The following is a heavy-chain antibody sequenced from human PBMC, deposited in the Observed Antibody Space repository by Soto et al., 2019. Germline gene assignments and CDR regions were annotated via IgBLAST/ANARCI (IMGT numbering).Heavy chain of an antibody. V-gene: IGHV2-5*02. CDR1: GFSLSSNGVG. CDR2: IYWDDDK. D-gene: IGHD5-12*01. Sequence: QITLKESGPTLVKPTQTLKLTCTLTGFSLSSNGVGVGWIRQPPGKALEWLGLIYWDDDKRYSPSLKSRVTISKDTSKNQVALTMTNMDPVDTATYYCTLSTIVGTILRFDFWGQGTLVTVSS. CDR3: TLSTIVGTILRFDF. J-gene: IGHJ4*02.